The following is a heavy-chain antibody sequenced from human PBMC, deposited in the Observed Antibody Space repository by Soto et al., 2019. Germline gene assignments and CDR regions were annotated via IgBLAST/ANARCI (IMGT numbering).Heavy chain of an antibody. CDR3: ATDSAGRGPFDP. CDR2: TYYTGST. Sequence: SETLSLTCTISCGSFGTNYWSWIRQAPGKGLEWIGYTYYTGSTKYNPSLKSRATISVDTSNNQFSLTLNSAAAADTAVYYCATDSAGRGPFDPWGQGILVTVSS. CDR1: CGSFGTNY. D-gene: IGHD3-10*01. V-gene: IGHV4-59*13. J-gene: IGHJ5*02.